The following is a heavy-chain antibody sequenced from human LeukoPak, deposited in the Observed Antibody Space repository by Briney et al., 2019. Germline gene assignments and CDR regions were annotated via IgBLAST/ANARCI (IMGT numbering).Heavy chain of an antibody. CDR1: GGSISSSSYY. Sequence: PSETLSLTCTVSGGSISSSSYYWGWIRQPPGKGLEWIGSIYYSGSTYYNPSLKSRVTISVDTSKNQFSLKLSSVTAADTAVYYCARDPSVYYYDSSGYPYYFDYWGQGTLVTVSS. J-gene: IGHJ4*02. D-gene: IGHD3-22*01. CDR2: IYYSGST. V-gene: IGHV4-39*07. CDR3: ARDPSVYYYDSSGYPYYFDY.